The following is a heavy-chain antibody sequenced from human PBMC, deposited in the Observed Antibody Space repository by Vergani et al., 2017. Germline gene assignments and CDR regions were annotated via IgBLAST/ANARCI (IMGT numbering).Heavy chain of an antibody. D-gene: IGHD4-23*01. Sequence: EVQLVQSGAEVKKPGESLKISCKGSGYSFTSYWIGWVRQMPGKGLEWMGIIYPGDSDTRYSPSFQGQVTISADKSISTAYLQWSSLKASDTAMYYCARRGGNPPDAYYYYGMDVWGQGTTVTVSS. J-gene: IGHJ6*02. CDR2: IYPGDSDT. V-gene: IGHV5-51*01. CDR3: ARRGGNPPDAYYYYGMDV. CDR1: GYSFTSYW.